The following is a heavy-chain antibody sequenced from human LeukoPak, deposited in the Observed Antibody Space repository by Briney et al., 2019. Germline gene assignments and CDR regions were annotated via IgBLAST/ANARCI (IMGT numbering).Heavy chain of an antibody. CDR2: INGDGSST. J-gene: IGHJ4*02. D-gene: IGHD3-22*01. Sequence: GGSLRLSCAASGFTFSSYWMHWVRQPPVKGLLWVSRINGDGSSTDYADSEKGRFTISRDNAKNTVYLQMNSLKAEDTAVYYCVRGYSSGYRLDYWGQGTLVTVSS. CDR3: VRGYSSGYRLDY. CDR1: GFTFSSYW. V-gene: IGHV3-74*01.